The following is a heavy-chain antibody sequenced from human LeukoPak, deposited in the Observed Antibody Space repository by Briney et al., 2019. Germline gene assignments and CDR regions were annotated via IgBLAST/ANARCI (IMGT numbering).Heavy chain of an antibody. V-gene: IGHV1-3*01. Sequence: ASVKVSCKASGYTFTSYAMHWVRQAPGQRLEWMGWINAGNGNTKYSQKFQGRVTITWDTSASTAYMELSSLRSEDTAVYYCARMEYQLLNNWFDPWGQGTLVTVSS. J-gene: IGHJ5*02. CDR2: INAGNGNT. CDR1: GYTFTSYA. CDR3: ARMEYQLLNNWFDP. D-gene: IGHD2-2*01.